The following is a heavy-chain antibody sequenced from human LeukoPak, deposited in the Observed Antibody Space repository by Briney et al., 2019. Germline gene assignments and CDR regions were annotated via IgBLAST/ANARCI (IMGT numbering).Heavy chain of an antibody. CDR1: GFTLSTYA. J-gene: IGHJ4*02. D-gene: IGHD3-22*01. V-gene: IGHV3-30*03. Sequence: GGSLRLSCAASGFTLSTYAMHCVRQAPGKGLEWVAVISYDGSHKYYADSVKGRFTISRDNPKNTLYLQVDSLRAEDTAVYYCARDARGEYYYDSSGYEPGNFDYWGQGTLVTVSS. CDR2: ISYDGSHK. CDR3: ARDARGEYYYDSSGYEPGNFDY.